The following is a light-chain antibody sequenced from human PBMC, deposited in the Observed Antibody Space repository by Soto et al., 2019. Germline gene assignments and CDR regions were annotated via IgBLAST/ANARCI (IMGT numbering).Light chain of an antibody. V-gene: IGLV1-44*01. Sequence: QSTLTQEPSASGTPGQRVTISCSGSNSNTGKNSVTWLQQLPGTAPKMVIYLDNKRPSGVPDRFSASKSGTSASLAISGLQSEDEADYYCAAWDERLNGYVFGAGTRVTVL. CDR3: AAWDERLNGYV. J-gene: IGLJ1*01. CDR1: NSNTGKNS. CDR2: LDN.